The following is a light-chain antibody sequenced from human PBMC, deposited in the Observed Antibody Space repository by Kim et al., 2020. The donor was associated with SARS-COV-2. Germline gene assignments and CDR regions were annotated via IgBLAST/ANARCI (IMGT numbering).Light chain of an antibody. CDR3: WSYAGSGTYV. V-gene: IGLV2-23*01. Sequence: GQPITISCTGTSSDIGSYNSVSWYQHHPGKAPKLMIYEATKRPSGVSNRFSGSKSGNTASLSISGLQAEDEADYYCWSYAGSGTYVSGTGTKVTVL. CDR1: SSDIGSYNS. CDR2: EAT. J-gene: IGLJ1*01.